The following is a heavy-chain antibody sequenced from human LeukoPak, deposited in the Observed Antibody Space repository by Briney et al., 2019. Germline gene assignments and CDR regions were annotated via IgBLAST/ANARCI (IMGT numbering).Heavy chain of an antibody. CDR1: GDSIRNTNYH. Sequence: SETLSLTCTVSGDSIRNTNYHWGWIRQPPGKGLEWIVSIPNTGQITSSPSMSSRIIISVDTSNNQFSLNLVSVTAADTAVYYCYTTGGYVAGQDAFHIWGQGTMVTVFS. D-gene: IGHD1-1*01. J-gene: IGHJ3*02. V-gene: IGHV4-39*07. CDR3: YTTGGYVAGQDAFHI. CDR2: IPNTGQI.